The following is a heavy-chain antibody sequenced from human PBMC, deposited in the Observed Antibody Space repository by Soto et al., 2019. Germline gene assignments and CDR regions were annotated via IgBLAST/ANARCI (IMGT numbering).Heavy chain of an antibody. Sequence: GGSLRLSCAASGFTVNGKKYVTWVRQAPGKGLEWVSALYIADGTFYADSVRGRFTVSIDSSKNTVYLQMNNLSPEDTAVYYCATWLLREHAFDIWGLGTMVTVSS. V-gene: IGHV3-53*01. J-gene: IGHJ3*02. CDR1: GFTVNGKKY. CDR2: LYIADGT. D-gene: IGHD2-15*01. CDR3: ATWLLREHAFDI.